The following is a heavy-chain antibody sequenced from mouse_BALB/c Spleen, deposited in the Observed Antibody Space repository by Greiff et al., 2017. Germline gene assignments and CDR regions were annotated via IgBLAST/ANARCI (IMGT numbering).Heavy chain of an antibody. J-gene: IGHJ2*01. CDR3: ARYEDY. V-gene: IGHV3-6*02. CDR1: GYSITSGYY. CDR2: ISYDGSN. D-gene: IGHD2-14*01. Sequence: ESGPGLVKPSPSLSLTCSVTGYSITSGYYWNWIRQFPGNKLEWMGYISYDGSNNYNPSLKNRISITRDTSKNQFFLKLNSVTTEDTATYYCARYEDYWGQGTTLTVSS.